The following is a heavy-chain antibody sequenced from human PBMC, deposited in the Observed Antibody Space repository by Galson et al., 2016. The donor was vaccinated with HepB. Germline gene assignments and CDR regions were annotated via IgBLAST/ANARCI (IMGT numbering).Heavy chain of an antibody. CDR3: TRGENYYYNGMDV. CDR1: GFTLKNND. Sequence: SLRLSCAASGFTLKNNDMHWVRQAPGKGLQWVSTIHNVGDTFYAASMKGRITISRDIVENTLFLQIKNLTAGDTAVYYCTRGENYYYNGMDVWGQGTAVTVPS. J-gene: IGHJ6*02. CDR2: IHNVGDT. D-gene: IGHD1-26*01. V-gene: IGHV3-13*01.